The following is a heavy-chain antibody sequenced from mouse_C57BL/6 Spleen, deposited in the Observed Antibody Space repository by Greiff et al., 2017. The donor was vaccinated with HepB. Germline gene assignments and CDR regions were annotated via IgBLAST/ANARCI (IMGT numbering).Heavy chain of an antibody. CDR2: IYPGNSDT. J-gene: IGHJ4*01. V-gene: IGHV1-5*01. CDR1: GYTFTSYW. D-gene: IGHD2-4*01. Sequence: VQLQQSGTVLARPGASVKMSCKTSGYTFTSYWMHWVKQRPGQGLEWIGAIYPGNSDTSYNQKFKGKAKLTAVTSASTAYMELSSLTNEDSAVYYCTRRDDYSYYYAMDYWGQGTSVTVSS. CDR3: TRRDDYSYYYAMDY.